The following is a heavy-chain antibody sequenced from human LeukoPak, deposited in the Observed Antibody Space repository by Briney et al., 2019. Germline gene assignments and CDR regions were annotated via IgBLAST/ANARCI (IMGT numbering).Heavy chain of an antibody. CDR3: ARDKIVGATTLDH. J-gene: IGHJ4*02. D-gene: IGHD1-26*01. V-gene: IGHV3-7*03. CDR1: GFTFSSYW. CDR2: IKQDGSEK. Sequence: GGSLRLSCAASGFTFSSYWMSWVRQAPGKGLEWVANIKQDGSEKYYVDSVKGRFTISRDNAKNSLYLQMNSLRAEDTAVYYCARDKIVGATTLDHWGQGTLVTVSS.